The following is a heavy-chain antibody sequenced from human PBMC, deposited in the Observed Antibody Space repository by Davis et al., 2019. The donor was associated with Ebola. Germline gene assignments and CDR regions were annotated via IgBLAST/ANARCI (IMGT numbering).Heavy chain of an antibody. CDR2: IIPILGIA. J-gene: IGHJ4*02. V-gene: IGHV1-69*02. Sequence: AASVKVSCKAFGGTFSYTISWVRQAPGQGLEWMGRIIPILGIANYAQKFQGRVTITADKSTSTAYMELSSLRSEDTAVYYCARLDYSGHYFDYWGQGTLVTVSS. CDR1: GGTFSYT. CDR3: ARLDYSGHYFDY. D-gene: IGHD4-11*01.